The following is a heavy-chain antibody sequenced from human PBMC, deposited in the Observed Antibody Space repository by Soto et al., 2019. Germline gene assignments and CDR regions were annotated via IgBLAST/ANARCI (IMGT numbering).Heavy chain of an antibody. D-gene: IGHD2-15*01. J-gene: IGHJ4*02. CDR3: ARSVDRYCSGGSCLYYFDY. CDR1: GGTFSSYA. Sequence: SVKVSCKASGGTFSSYAISWVRQARGQGLEWMGGIIPIFGTANYAQKFQGRVTITADKSTSTAYMELSSLRSEDTAVYYCARSVDRYCSGGSCLYYFDYWGQGTLVTVSS. V-gene: IGHV1-69*06. CDR2: IIPIFGTA.